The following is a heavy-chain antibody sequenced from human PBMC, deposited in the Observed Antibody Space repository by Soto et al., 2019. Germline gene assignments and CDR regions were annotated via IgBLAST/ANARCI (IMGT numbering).Heavy chain of an antibody. J-gene: IGHJ6*02. Sequence: GWSLRLSCAASGFTFNTYSMNWVRQAPGKGLEWVSSISSSGTYTYYSDSLKGRITISRDNANNSLYLQMNSLTAEDTAIYFCARGGRASGYDFYYYGMDVWGQGTKVTVSS. D-gene: IGHD5-12*01. CDR2: ISSSGTYT. CDR3: ARGGRASGYDFYYYGMDV. V-gene: IGHV3-21*01. CDR1: GFTFNTYS.